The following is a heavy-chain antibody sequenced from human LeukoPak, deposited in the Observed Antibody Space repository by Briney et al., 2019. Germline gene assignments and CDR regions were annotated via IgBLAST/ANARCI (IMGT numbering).Heavy chain of an antibody. CDR3: ASAGSGWYRDAFDI. J-gene: IGHJ3*02. CDR1: GFTVSSNY. CDR2: IYSGGST. D-gene: IGHD6-19*01. Sequence: PGGFLRLSCAASGFTVSSNYMRWVRQAPGKGLEWVSVIYSGGSTYYADSVKGRFTISRDNSKNTLYLQMNSLRAEDTAVYYCASAGSGWYRDAFDIWGQGTMVTVSS. V-gene: IGHV3-53*01.